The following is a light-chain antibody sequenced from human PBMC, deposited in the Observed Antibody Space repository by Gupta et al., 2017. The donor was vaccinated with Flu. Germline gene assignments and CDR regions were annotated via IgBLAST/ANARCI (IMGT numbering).Light chain of an antibody. CDR1: QGIVCNSGSSY. CDR3: KQGEHWPLA. CDR2: RGS. Sequence: GQPASVYSGTLQGIVCNSGSSYLAWYQQKPGQSPRRLIYRGSPRDSGIPDRFSGSGSGTEFTLKISRVEAEDFAVYYCKQGEHWPLAFGPGTTVDIK. J-gene: IGKJ3*01. V-gene: IGKV2-30*01.